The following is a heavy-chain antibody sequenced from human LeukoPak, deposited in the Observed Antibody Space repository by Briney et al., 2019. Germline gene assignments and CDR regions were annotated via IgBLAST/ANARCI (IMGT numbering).Heavy chain of an antibody. Sequence: PSETLSLTCTVSDGFISSYYWSWIRQPAGKGLERIGRIYTSGSSNYNPSLKGRVTMSVDTSRNQFSLNLSSVTAADTAVYYCARGLLPTAIGWFDPWGQGTRVTVSS. D-gene: IGHD2-21*02. V-gene: IGHV4-4*07. CDR2: IYTSGSS. CDR1: DGFISSYY. J-gene: IGHJ5*02. CDR3: ARGLLPTAIGWFDP.